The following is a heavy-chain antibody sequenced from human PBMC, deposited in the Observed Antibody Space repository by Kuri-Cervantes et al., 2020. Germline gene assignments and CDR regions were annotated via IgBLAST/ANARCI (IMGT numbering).Heavy chain of an antibody. CDR3: ARVTLRGNWFDP. CDR1: GFPFSTYD. Sequence: GESLKISCGASGFPFSTYDMSWARQAPGKGLEWVAVISYDGSNKYYADSVKGRFTISRDNSKNTLYLQTNSLRAEDTAVYYCARVTLRGNWFDPWGQGTLVTVSS. D-gene: IGHD3-16*01. J-gene: IGHJ5*02. CDR2: ISYDGSNK. V-gene: IGHV3-30-3*01.